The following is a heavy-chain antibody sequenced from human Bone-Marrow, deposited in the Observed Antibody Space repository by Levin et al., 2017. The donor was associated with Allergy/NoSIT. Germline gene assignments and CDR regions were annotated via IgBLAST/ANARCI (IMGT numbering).Heavy chain of an antibody. D-gene: IGHD6-19*01. V-gene: IGHV3-21*01. CDR3: ARDRAASAVAGPYYCDY. CDR1: GFTFSSHS. J-gene: IGHJ4*02. CDR2: ISSRSNYI. Sequence: LSLTCAASGFTFSSHSMNWVRQAPGKGLEWVSSISSRSNYIYYADSVKGRFTISRDNAKHSLYLQMNSLRVDDTAVYYCARDRAASAVAGPYYCDYWGQGTLVTVSS.